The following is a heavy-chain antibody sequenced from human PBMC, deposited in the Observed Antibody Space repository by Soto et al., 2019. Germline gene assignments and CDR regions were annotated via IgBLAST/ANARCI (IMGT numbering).Heavy chain of an antibody. D-gene: IGHD2-2*02. V-gene: IGHV1-18*04. Sequence: QVQLVQSGAEVKKPGASVKVSCKASGYTFTSYGISWVRQAPAQGLEWMGWISAYNGNTNYAQKLQGRVTMNTDTSTSTPYRELRSLRSDDTAVYYCGRHRNLMVVVPAAILNWFYPWGQGTLVTV. CDR3: GRHRNLMVVVPAAILNWFYP. CDR2: ISAYNGNT. J-gene: IGHJ5*02. CDR1: GYTFTSYG.